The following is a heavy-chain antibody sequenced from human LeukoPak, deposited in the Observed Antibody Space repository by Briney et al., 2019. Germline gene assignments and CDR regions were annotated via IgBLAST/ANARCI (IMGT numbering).Heavy chain of an antibody. Sequence: PGGSLRLSCAASGLTVSSRYMSWVRQALGKGLEWVSVIYGGQSTYYADSVKGRFTIATDNSKNTLDLQMNSLRVEDTAVYYCHRDGYWGQGTLVTVSS. CDR3: HRDGY. D-gene: IGHD4-17*01. CDR1: GLTVSSRY. V-gene: IGHV3-53*01. J-gene: IGHJ4*02. CDR2: IYGGQST.